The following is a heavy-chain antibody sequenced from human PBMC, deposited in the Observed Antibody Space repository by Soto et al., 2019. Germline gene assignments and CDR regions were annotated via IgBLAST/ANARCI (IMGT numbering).Heavy chain of an antibody. V-gene: IGHV1-2*04. Sequence: QVQLVQSGAEVKKPGASVKVSCMASGYTFTDYYLHWVRQAPGQGLEWMGWINPKSGAAKYAQKFQGWVTMTRDTSITTAYMELPRLTSDDTAVYFCTRDGFKDKWNYLRGENWFDPWGQGTLVIVSS. J-gene: IGHJ5*02. CDR3: TRDGFKDKWNYLRGENWFDP. D-gene: IGHD1-7*01. CDR2: INPKSGAA. CDR1: GYTFTDYY.